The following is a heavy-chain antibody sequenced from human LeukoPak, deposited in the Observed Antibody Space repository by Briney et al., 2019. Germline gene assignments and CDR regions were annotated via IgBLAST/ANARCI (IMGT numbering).Heavy chain of an antibody. D-gene: IGHD6-13*01. CDR3: ARGVALYSSSWYFNYYFDY. J-gene: IGHJ4*02. V-gene: IGHV3-11*01. CDR1: GFTFSDYY. Sequence: GGSLRLSCAASGFTFSDYYISWIRQAPGKGLEWVSYISSSGSTIYYADSVKGRFTISRDNAKNSLYLQMNSLRSDDTAVYYRARGVALYSSSWYFNYYFDYWGQGTLVTVSS. CDR2: ISSSGSTI.